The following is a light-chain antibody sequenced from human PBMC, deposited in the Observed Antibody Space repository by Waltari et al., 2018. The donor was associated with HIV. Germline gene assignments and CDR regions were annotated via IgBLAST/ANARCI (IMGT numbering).Light chain of an antibody. J-gene: IGKJ4*01. V-gene: IGKV3D-15*01. Sequence: VMPPSPVTLSVSPGERVTLSCRASQSIGSNLAWYQQKGGQTPRLLIYGAFTRATGIPARFSGSGSGTEFTLPISGLQSEDFAIYYCQQYNDWPLTFGGGTRVEI. CDR2: GAF. CDR3: QQYNDWPLT. CDR1: QSIGSN.